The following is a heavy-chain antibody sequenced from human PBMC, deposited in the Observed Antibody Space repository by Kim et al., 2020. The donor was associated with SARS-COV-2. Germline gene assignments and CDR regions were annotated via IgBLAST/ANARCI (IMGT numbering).Heavy chain of an antibody. Sequence: YSGGSTYYADSVKGRFTISRDNSKNPLYLQMNSLRAEDTAVYYCARGYSPWGQGTLVTVSS. J-gene: IGHJ5*02. CDR3: ARGYSP. CDR2: YSGGST. D-gene: IGHD2-15*01. V-gene: IGHV3-66*01.